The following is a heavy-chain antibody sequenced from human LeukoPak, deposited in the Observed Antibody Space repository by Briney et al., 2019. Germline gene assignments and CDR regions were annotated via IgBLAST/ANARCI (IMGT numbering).Heavy chain of an antibody. D-gene: IGHD1-26*01. V-gene: IGHV4-38-2*02. Sequence: SETMSPTSSVSGDSTIGYYWGWIRQPPGEGLEWVGNIYYTGNTYYNSSLKSRVTISLETSKNQVSLKVISMNAADTAVYYCARHRELLYYYMDVWGKGTTVTISS. CDR3: ARHRELLYYYMDV. CDR2: IYYTGNT. CDR1: GDSTIGYY. J-gene: IGHJ6*03.